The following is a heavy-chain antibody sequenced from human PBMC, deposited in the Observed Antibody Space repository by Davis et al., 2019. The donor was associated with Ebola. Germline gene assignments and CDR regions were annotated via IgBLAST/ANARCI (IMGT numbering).Heavy chain of an antibody. CDR3: ARDYYDSNGYLYYFDS. D-gene: IGHD3-22*01. CDR2: IYHSGST. V-gene: IGHV4-4*02. Sequence: GSLRLSCAVSGDSISSRNWWSWVRQSPGKGLEWIGEIYHSGSTNYNPSLKSRVTISVDMSKNQFSLRLTSVTAADTGMYYCARDYYDSNGYLYYFDSWGQGTLVTVSS. CDR1: GDSISSRNW. J-gene: IGHJ4*02.